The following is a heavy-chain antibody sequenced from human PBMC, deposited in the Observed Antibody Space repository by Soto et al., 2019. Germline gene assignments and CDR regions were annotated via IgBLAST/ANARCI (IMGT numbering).Heavy chain of an antibody. Sequence: EVQLVESGGGLVQPGGSLKLSCAASGFNFSGSAMHWVRQASGKGLQWLGRIRTKANSYATAYAASVKGRFSISRDDSKDTAYLQMNSLKTEDTAVYYCARGTDDYWSGYYVDQWGQGTLVTVSS. CDR2: IRTKANSYAT. CDR3: ARGTDDYWSGYYVDQ. J-gene: IGHJ4*02. CDR1: GFNFSGSA. V-gene: IGHV3-73*02. D-gene: IGHD3-3*01.